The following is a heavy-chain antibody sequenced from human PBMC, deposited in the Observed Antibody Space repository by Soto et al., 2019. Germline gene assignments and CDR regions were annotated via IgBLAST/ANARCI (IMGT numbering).Heavy chain of an antibody. Sequence: SETLSLTCTVSGGSISSGGYYWSWIRQHPGKGLEWIGYIYYSGSAYYNPSLKSRITISVDTSKNQFSLKLSSVTAADTAVYYCVRAAAWIQQNGDFYYWGQGTLVTVSS. CDR1: GGSISSGGYY. D-gene: IGHD5-18*01. CDR2: IYYSGSA. J-gene: IGHJ4*02. CDR3: VRAAAWIQQNGDFYY. V-gene: IGHV4-31*03.